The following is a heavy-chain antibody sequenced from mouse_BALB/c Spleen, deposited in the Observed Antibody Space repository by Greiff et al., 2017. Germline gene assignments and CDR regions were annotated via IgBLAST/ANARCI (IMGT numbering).Heavy chain of an antibody. Sequence: EVKLQESGPGLVKPSQSLSLTCTVTGYSITSDYAWNWIRQFPGNKLEWMGYISYSGSTSYNPSLKSRISITRDTSKNQFFLQLNSVTTEDTATYYCAREEYGNYGSMDYWGQGTSVTVSS. CDR3: AREEYGNYGSMDY. V-gene: IGHV3-2*02. CDR1: GYSITSDYA. J-gene: IGHJ4*01. D-gene: IGHD2-10*02. CDR2: ISYSGST.